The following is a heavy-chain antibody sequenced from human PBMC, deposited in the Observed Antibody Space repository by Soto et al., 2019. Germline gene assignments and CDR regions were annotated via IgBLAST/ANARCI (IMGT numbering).Heavy chain of an antibody. V-gene: IGHV3-23*01. CDR2: ISFSDGGT. Sequence: GGSLRLSCAASGFTFSSYAMTWVRQAPGKGLEWVSSISFSDGGTYYADSVRGRLTISRDNSKNTLFLQMNSLRVDDTAVYYCARDGWGSNWYFDLWGRGTLVTSPQ. CDR3: ARDGWGSNWYFDL. J-gene: IGHJ2*01. D-gene: IGHD3-16*01. CDR1: GFTFSSYA.